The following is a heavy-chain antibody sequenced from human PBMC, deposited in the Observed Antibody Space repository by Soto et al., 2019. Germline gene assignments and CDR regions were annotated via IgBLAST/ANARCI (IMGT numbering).Heavy chain of an antibody. J-gene: IGHJ4*02. Sequence: TSETLSLTCTVSGGSISSSSYYWGWIRQPPGKGLEWIGSIYYSGSTYYNPSLKSRVTISVDTSKNQFSLKLSSVTAADTAVYYCARRRLKYIWDFDYWGQGTLVTVSS. CDR3: ARRRLKYIWDFDY. V-gene: IGHV4-39*01. D-gene: IGHD1-20*01. CDR2: IYYSGST. CDR1: GGSISSSSYY.